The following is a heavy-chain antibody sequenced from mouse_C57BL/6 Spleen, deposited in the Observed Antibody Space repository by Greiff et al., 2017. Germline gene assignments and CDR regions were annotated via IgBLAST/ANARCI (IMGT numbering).Heavy chain of an antibody. D-gene: IGHD2-5*01. V-gene: IGHV5-16*01. CDR2: INYDGSST. Sequence: EVMLVESEGGLVQPGSSMKLSCTASGFTFSDYYMAWVRQVPEKGLEWVANINYDGSSTYYLDSLKSRFIISRDNAKNILYLQMSSLKSEDTATYYCAREGHYYSNYGYFDYWGQGTTLTVSS. CDR3: AREGHYYSNYGYFDY. J-gene: IGHJ2*01. CDR1: GFTFSDYY.